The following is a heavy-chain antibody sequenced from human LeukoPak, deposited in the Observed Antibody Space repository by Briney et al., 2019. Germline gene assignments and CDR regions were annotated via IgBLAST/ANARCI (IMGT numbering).Heavy chain of an antibody. J-gene: IGHJ5*02. Sequence: SETLSLTCAVYGGSFSGYYWSWIRQPPGKGREWSGEINHSGSTNNNPSLKSRVTISVDTSKNQFSLKLSSVTAADTAAYYCARGGEADYDYVWGSYRYDWFDPWGQGTLVTVSS. D-gene: IGHD3-16*02. CDR3: ARGGEADYDYVWGSYRYDWFDP. CDR2: INHSGST. CDR1: GGSFSGYY. V-gene: IGHV4-34*01.